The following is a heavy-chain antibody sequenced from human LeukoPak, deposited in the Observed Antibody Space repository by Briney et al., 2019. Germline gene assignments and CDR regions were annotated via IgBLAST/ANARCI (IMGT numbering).Heavy chain of an antibody. CDR1: GYSFTKFW. J-gene: IGHJ4*02. Sequence: GESLKISCKGSGYSFTKFWIGWVRQMPGKGLEWMGIIYPGDSDTRYSPSFQGQVTLLVDTSINTAYLQWSSLKASDTAMYYCARQERGLAAPDYWGQGTLVTVSS. V-gene: IGHV5-51*01. CDR2: IYPGDSDT. CDR3: ARQERGLAAPDY. D-gene: IGHD6-13*01.